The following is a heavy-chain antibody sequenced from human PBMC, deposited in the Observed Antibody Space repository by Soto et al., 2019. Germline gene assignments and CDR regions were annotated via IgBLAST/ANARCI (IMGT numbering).Heavy chain of an antibody. CDR1: GYSFTSYW. CDR3: ARHVGADSSGYYSNYYYDMDV. Sequence: PGESLKISCKGSGYSFTSYWIGWVRQMPGKGLEWMGIIYPGDFDTRYSPSFQGQVTISADKSISTAYLQWSSLKASDTAMYYCARHVGADSSGYYSNYYYDMDVWGQGTTVTVSS. J-gene: IGHJ6*02. D-gene: IGHD3-22*01. V-gene: IGHV5-51*01. CDR2: IYPGDFDT.